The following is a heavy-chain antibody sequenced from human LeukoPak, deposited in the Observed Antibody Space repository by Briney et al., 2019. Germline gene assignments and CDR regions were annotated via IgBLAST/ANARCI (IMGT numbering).Heavy chain of an antibody. J-gene: IGHJ6*03. CDR2: INAGNGNT. CDR1: GYTFTSYA. D-gene: IGHD1-14*01. Sequence: ASVKVSCKASGYTFTSYAMHWVRQAPGQRLEWMGWINAGNGNTKYSQEFQGRVTMTRDMSTSTVYMELSSLRSEDTAVYYCARDNPEGYYMDVWGKGTTVTVSS. V-gene: IGHV1-3*03. CDR3: ARDNPEGYYMDV.